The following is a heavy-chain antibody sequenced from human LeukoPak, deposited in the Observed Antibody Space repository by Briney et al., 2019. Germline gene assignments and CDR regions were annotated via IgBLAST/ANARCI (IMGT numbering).Heavy chain of an antibody. Sequence: GASVKVSCKASGYTFTSYDINWVRQATGQGLEWLGWMNPNSGNTGYAQNFQGRVTMTRNTSISTAYMELSSLRSEDTAVYYCARGRRSSGWYSWGDYWGQGTLVTVSS. CDR3: ARGRRSSGWYSWGDY. J-gene: IGHJ4*02. CDR2: MNPNSGNT. CDR1: GYTFTSYD. D-gene: IGHD6-19*01. V-gene: IGHV1-8*01.